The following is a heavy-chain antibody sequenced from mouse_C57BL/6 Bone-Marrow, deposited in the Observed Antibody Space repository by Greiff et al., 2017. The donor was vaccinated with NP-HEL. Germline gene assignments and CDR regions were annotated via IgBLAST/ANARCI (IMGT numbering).Heavy chain of an antibody. V-gene: IGHV1-78*01. D-gene: IGHD2-3*01. CDR3: ARSYDGYYVFFAD. CDR2: IYPSDGST. Sequence: QVQLQQSDAELVKPGASVKISCKVSGYTFTDHTIHWLKQRPEQGLVWIGYIYPSDGSTKYNEKFKGKATLTADKSSSTAYMQRNSLTSEDSAVYFCARSYDGYYVFFADWGQGTLVTVSA. CDR1: GYTFTDHT. J-gene: IGHJ3*01.